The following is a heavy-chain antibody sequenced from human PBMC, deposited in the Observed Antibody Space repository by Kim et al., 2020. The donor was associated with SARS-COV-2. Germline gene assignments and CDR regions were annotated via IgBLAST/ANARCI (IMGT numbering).Heavy chain of an antibody. CDR3: ARDGGVVVVAAYFDY. J-gene: IGHJ4*02. V-gene: IGHV3-30*04. D-gene: IGHD2-15*01. CDR2: ISYDGSNK. Sequence: GGSLRLSCAASGFTFSSYAMHWVRQAPGKGLEWVAVISYDGSNKYYADSVKGRFTISRDNSKNTLYLQMNSLRAEDTAVYYCARDGGVVVVAAYFDYWGQGTLVTVSS. CDR1: GFTFSSYA.